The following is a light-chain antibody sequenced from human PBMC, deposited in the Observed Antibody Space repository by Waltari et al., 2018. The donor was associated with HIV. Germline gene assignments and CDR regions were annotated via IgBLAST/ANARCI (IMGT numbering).Light chain of an antibody. CDR1: QSVSSY. Sequence: EIVLTQSPATLSLYPGERATLSCRASQSVSSYLAWYQQKPGQAPRLLIYDASNRATGIPARFSGSGSGTDFTLTISSLEPEDFAVYYCQQRSNWSLVTFGGGTKVEIK. J-gene: IGKJ4*01. CDR3: QQRSNWSLVT. CDR2: DAS. V-gene: IGKV3-11*01.